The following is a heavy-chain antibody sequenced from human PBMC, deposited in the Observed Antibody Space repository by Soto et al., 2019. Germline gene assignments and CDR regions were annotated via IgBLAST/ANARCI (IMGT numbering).Heavy chain of an antibody. CDR1: GGSFSGYY. CDR2: INHSGST. CDR3: ARGLNYSWLRLMENTNWFDP. V-gene: IGHV4-34*01. J-gene: IGHJ5*02. D-gene: IGHD5-12*01. Sequence: QVQLQQWGAGLLKPSETLSLTCAVYGGSFSGYYWSWIRQPPGKGLEWIGEINHSGSTNYNPSLKSRVTISVDTSKNQFSLKLSSVTAADTAVYYCARGLNYSWLRLMENTNWFDPWGQGTLVTVSS.